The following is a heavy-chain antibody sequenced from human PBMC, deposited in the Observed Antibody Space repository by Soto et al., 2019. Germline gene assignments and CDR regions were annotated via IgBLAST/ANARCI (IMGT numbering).Heavy chain of an antibody. CDR3: ARDVIRFLEWLSPDPDGMDV. CDR1: GYTFTSCG. J-gene: IGHJ6*02. Sequence: ASVKVSCKASGYTFTSCGISWVRQAPGQGLEWMGWISAYNGNTNYAQKLQGRVTMTTDTSTSTAYMELRSLRSDDTAVYYCARDVIRFLEWLSPDPDGMDVWGQGTTVTVSS. CDR2: ISAYNGNT. V-gene: IGHV1-18*01. D-gene: IGHD3-3*01.